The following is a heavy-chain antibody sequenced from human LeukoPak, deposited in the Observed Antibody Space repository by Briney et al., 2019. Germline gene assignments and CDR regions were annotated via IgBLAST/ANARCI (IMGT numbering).Heavy chain of an antibody. D-gene: IGHD5-24*01. V-gene: IGHV4-61*02. Sequence: SETLSLTCTVSGGSISSGNYYWTWIRQPAGKGLEWIGRIYTSGSTNYNPSLKSRVTISVDTSKNQFSLKLSSVTAADTAVYYCARPRWLQANWFDPWGQGTLVTVSS. CDR1: GGSISSGNYY. CDR3: ARPRWLQANWFDP. J-gene: IGHJ5*02. CDR2: IYTSGST.